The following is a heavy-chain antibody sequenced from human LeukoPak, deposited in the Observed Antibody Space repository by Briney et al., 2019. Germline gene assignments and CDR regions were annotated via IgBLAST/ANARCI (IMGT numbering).Heavy chain of an antibody. V-gene: IGHV1-58*02. D-gene: IGHD3-16*01. CDR3: ARREDWGYWYFDL. CDR2: IVVGSGNT. CDR1: GFTFTSSA. J-gene: IGHJ2*01. Sequence: ASVKVSCKASGFTFTSSAMQWVRQARGQRLEWIGWIVVGSGNTNYAQKFQERVTITRDMSTSTAYMELSSLRSEDTAVYYCARREDWGYWYFDLWGRGTLVTVSS.